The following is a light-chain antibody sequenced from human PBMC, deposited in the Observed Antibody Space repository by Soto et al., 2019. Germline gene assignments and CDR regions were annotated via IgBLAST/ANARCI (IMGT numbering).Light chain of an antibody. CDR1: QIISSW. Sequence: DIQMTQSPSTLSASVGDRVTITCRASQIISSWLAWYQQKPGKAPKLLIYKASTLQSGVPSRFSGSGSGTEFTLAFSSLQPDDSTTYYCQQYNDNWTFGQGTKVDIK. V-gene: IGKV1-5*03. CDR3: QQYNDNWT. J-gene: IGKJ1*01. CDR2: KAS.